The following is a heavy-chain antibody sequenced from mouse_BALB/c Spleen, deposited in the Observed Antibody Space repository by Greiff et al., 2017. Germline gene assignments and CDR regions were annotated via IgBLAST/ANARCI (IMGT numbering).Heavy chain of an antibody. J-gene: IGHJ3*01. CDR2: IISGGSYT. D-gene: IGHD1-1*01. Sequence: EVKLVESGGGLVKPGGSLKLSCAASGFTFSSYTMSWVRQTPEKRLEWVATIISGGSYTYYPDSVKGRFTISRDNAKNTLYLQMSSLKSEDTAMYYCTRGGSSWDYWGQGTLVTVSA. CDR3: TRGGSSWDY. CDR1: GFTFSSYT. V-gene: IGHV5-6-4*01.